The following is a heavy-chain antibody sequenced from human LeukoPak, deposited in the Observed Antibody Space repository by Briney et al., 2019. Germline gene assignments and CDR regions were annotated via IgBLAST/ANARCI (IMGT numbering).Heavy chain of an antibody. D-gene: IGHD4-17*01. J-gene: IGHJ4*02. CDR1: AASISNGDYY. Sequence: TLSLTCSVSAASISNGDYYWSWLRQPPGKGLELIGYIYYSGSTYFNPSLKSRVTMSMDTSKNQFSLKLTSVTAADTAVYYCARSPTYGVPGPVEFDYWGQGTLVTVSS. CDR3: ARSPTYGVPGPVEFDY. V-gene: IGHV4-30-4*08. CDR2: IYYSGST.